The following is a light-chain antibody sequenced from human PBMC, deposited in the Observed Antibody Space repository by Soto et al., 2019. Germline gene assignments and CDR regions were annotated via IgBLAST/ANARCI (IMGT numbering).Light chain of an antibody. CDR3: QQSYSTSGT. J-gene: IGKJ1*01. V-gene: IGKV1-39*01. CDR2: DAS. Sequence: EMPMTQSPSPMSASLVARATITCRASQSISSYLKWYQQKPGKAPKLLIYDASSLQSGVPSRFSGSGSGTDFTLTISSLQPDDFATYYCQQSYSTSGTFGQGTKVDIK. CDR1: QSISSY.